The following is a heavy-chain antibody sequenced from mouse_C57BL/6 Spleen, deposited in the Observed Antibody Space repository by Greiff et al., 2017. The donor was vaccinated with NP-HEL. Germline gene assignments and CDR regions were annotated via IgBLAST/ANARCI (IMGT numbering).Heavy chain of an antibody. CDR2: INPNYGTT. CDR3: AHYYGSSYGGYAMDY. V-gene: IGHV1-39*01. J-gene: IGHJ4*01. D-gene: IGHD1-1*01. Sequence: VQLKESGPELVKPGASVKISCKASGYSFTDYNMNWVKQSNGKSLEWIGVINPNYGTTSYNQKFKGKATLTVDQSSSTAYMQLNSLTSEDSAVYYCAHYYGSSYGGYAMDYWGQGTSVTVSS. CDR1: GYSFTDYN.